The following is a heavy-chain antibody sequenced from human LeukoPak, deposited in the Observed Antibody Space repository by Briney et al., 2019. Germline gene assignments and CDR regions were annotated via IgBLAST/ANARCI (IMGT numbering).Heavy chain of an antibody. CDR1: GYTFTGCY. Sequence: ASVKVSCKASGYTFTGCYMHWVRQAPGQGLEWMGWINPNSGGTNYAQKFQGRVTMTRDTSTSTVYMELSSLRSEDTAVYYCARDPSMVRGENTPYFDYWGQGTLVTVSS. J-gene: IGHJ4*02. CDR2: INPNSGGT. CDR3: ARDPSMVRGENTPYFDY. V-gene: IGHV1-2*02. D-gene: IGHD3-10*01.